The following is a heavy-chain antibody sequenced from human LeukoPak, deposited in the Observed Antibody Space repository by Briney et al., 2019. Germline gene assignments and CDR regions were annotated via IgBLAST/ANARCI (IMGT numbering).Heavy chain of an antibody. J-gene: IGHJ5*02. D-gene: IGHD3-10*01. CDR3: ARGRRTVLWFGELLRGGWFDP. V-gene: IGHV4-30-2*01. CDR2: IYHSGST. Sequence: NASQTLSLTCAVSGGSISSGGYSWSWIRQPPGKGLEWIGYIYHSGSTYYNPSLKSRVTISVDRSKNQFSLKLSSVTAADTAVYYCARGRRTVLWFGELLRGGWFDPWGQGTLVTVSS. CDR1: GGSISSGGYS.